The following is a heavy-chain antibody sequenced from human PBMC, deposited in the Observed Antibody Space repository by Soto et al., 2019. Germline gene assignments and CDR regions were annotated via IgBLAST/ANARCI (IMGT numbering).Heavy chain of an antibody. CDR2: IIPIFGTA. V-gene: IGHV1-69*01. J-gene: IGHJ2*01. CDR3: ARPARASEVGATMSHFGYFDL. Sequence: QVQLVQSGAEVKKPGSSVKVSCKASGGTFSSYAISWVRQAPGQGLEWMGGIIPIFGTANYAQKFQGRVTITGDESTSTAYMELSSRRSEDTAVYYCARPARASEVGATMSHFGYFDLWGRGTLVTVSS. D-gene: IGHD1-26*01. CDR1: GGTFSSYA.